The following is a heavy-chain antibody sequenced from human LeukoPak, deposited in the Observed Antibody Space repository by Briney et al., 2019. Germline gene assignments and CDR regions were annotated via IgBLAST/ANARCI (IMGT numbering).Heavy chain of an antibody. D-gene: IGHD2/OR15-2a*01. J-gene: IGHJ1*01. CDR2: IYYSGTT. CDR1: GGSISSSSYY. Sequence: PSETLSLTCTVSGGSISSSSYYWGWVRQPPGKGLEWIGSIYYSGTTFCKPALKSRVTISVDTSKNQFSLKLSSVTAADTAVYYCAGEISSTCHHWGQGTLVTVSS. V-gene: IGHV4-39*01. CDR3: AGEISSTCHH.